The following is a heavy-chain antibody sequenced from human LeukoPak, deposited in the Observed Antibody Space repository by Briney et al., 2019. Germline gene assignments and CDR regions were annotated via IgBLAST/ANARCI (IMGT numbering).Heavy chain of an antibody. D-gene: IGHD6-19*01. CDR3: ARDFFGWSSLGH. J-gene: IGHJ1*01. CDR1: GFTFRSNW. CDR2: VQPDGSAK. Sequence: GGSLRLSCAASGFTFRSNWMNWVRQAPGKGLEWVAHVQPDGSAKVYADSVKGRFTISRDNAKDSVYLQMNSLRVEDTAVYYCARDFFGWSSLGHWGQGTLVTVSS. V-gene: IGHV3-7*01.